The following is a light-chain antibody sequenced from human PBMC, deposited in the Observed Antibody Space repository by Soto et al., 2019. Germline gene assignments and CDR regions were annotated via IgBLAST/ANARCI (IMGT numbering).Light chain of an antibody. V-gene: IGKV1-33*01. CDR2: DAS. J-gene: IGKJ2*01. Sequence: DIQMTQSPSSLSASVGDRVTITCQASQDISNYLNWYQQKPGKAPKLLIYDASNLETGVPSRFXGGGSGTDFTFTISSLQPEDIATYYCQQYDNLPPYTFGQGTKLEIK. CDR3: QQYDNLPPYT. CDR1: QDISNY.